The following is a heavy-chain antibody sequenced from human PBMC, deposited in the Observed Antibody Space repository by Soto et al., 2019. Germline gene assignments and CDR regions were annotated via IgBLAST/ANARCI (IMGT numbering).Heavy chain of an antibody. Sequence: SVKVSCKASGYTFTGYYVHWVRQAPGQGLEWMGWINPNSGGTNYAQKFQGWVTMTRDTSISTAYMELSRLRSDDTAVYYCARGPTYSSASWYYYYMDVWGKGTTVTVSS. J-gene: IGHJ6*03. CDR1: GYTFTGYY. D-gene: IGHD6-6*01. CDR3: ARGPTYSSASWYYYYMDV. V-gene: IGHV1-2*04. CDR2: INPNSGGT.